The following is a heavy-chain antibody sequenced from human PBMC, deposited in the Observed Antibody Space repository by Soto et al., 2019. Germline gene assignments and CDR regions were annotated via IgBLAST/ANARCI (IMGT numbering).Heavy chain of an antibody. CDR3: VRVVAIPGYPDN. Sequence: QVQLVQSGAEVRQPASSVKVSCKISGGTFSSYAISWVRQAPGQGLEWMGGIVPIVDTSTYAQKFQGRVTITADESTSTVYMELSSLRSDDTAVYYCVRVVAIPGYPDNWGQGTLVTVSS. J-gene: IGHJ4*02. V-gene: IGHV1-69*12. D-gene: IGHD5-12*01. CDR1: GGTFSSYA. CDR2: IVPIVDTS.